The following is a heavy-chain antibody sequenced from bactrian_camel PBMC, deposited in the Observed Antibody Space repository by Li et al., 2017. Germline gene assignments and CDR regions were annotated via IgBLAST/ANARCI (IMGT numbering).Heavy chain of an antibody. CDR2: ITGDGST. V-gene: IGHV3S53*01. CDR3: AADGGLPGRCPDRFGY. CDR1: FFILDDFE. J-gene: IGHJ6*01. D-gene: IGHD5*01. Sequence: VQLVESGGGPVQTGGSLRLSCKPSFFILDDFEMMWYRQTPGNECELVASITGDGSTYYTDAVKGRFTISHDAAKNSIDLQMNSLKPEDTAMYYCAADGGLPGRCPDRFGYWGKGTQVTVS.